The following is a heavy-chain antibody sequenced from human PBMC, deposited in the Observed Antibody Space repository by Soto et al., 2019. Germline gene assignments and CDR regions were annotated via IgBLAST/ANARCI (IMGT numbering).Heavy chain of an antibody. CDR2: INPNSGGT. CDR1: GYTFTGYY. J-gene: IGHJ6*02. CDR3: ARVLSYDFWSGYLGAYYYYYYGMDV. D-gene: IGHD3-3*01. Sequence: GSVKVSCKASGYTFTGYYMHWVRQAPGQGLEWMGWINPNSGGTNYAQKFQGRVTMTRDTSISTAYMELSRLRSDDTAVYYCARVLSYDFWSGYLGAYYYYYYGMDVWGQGTTVTVSS. V-gene: IGHV1-2*02.